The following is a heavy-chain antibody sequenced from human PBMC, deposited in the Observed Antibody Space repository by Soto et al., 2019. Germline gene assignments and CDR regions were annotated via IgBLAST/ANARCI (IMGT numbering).Heavy chain of an antibody. V-gene: IGHV4-39*01. Sequence: QLQLQESGPGLVKPSETLSLTCTVSGGSISSTSYYWGWIRQPPGKGLEWIGNVYYRGSTYYNTSLQSRVTISVDTSKNQFALKLSSVTAADTAVYYCARHILSGNYPDSFDCWGQGTPVTVSS. CDR3: ARHILSGNYPDSFDC. CDR1: GGSISSTSYY. D-gene: IGHD1-26*01. CDR2: VYYRGST. J-gene: IGHJ4*02.